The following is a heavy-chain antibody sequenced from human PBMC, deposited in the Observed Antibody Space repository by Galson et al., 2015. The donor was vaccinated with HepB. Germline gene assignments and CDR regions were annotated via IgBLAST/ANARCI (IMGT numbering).Heavy chain of an antibody. J-gene: IGHJ4*02. CDR2: ISGSGGST. CDR3: AKDPSADYYDSSGYYGNYFDY. D-gene: IGHD3-22*01. CDR1: GFTFSSYA. Sequence: SLRLSCAASGFTFSSYAMSWVRQAPGKGLEWVSAISGSGGSTYYADSVKGRFTISRDNSKNTLYLQMNSLRAEDTAVYYCAKDPSADYYDSSGYYGNYFDYWGQGTLATVSS. V-gene: IGHV3-23*01.